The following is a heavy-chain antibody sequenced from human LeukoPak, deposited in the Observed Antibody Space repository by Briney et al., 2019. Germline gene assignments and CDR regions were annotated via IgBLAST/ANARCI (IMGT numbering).Heavy chain of an antibody. CDR1: GYSFTSYG. CDR3: AREECSIGVCYPTGY. Sequence: ASVKVSCKASGYSFTSYGISWVRQAPGQGLEWMGWISTYNANTNYALKLQGRVTLTTDTSTSTAYMELKSLRSDDTAVYYCAREECSIGVCYPTGYWGQGTLVTVSS. D-gene: IGHD2-8*01. V-gene: IGHV1-18*01. J-gene: IGHJ4*02. CDR2: ISTYNANT.